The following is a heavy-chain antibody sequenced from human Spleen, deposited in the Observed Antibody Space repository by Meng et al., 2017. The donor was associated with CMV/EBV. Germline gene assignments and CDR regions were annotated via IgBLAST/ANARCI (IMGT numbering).Heavy chain of an antibody. Sequence: LSLTCAASGFAFSTCAMSWVRQAPGKGLEWVSVIYSGGVATYYADSVKGRFTISRDNSNNTLFLQMDSLGAEDTAVYYCAKIGSFTYYYYGMDVWGQGTTVTVSS. CDR1: GFAFSTCA. V-gene: IGHV3-23*03. D-gene: IGHD1-26*01. CDR3: AKIGSFTYYYYGMDV. J-gene: IGHJ6*02. CDR2: IYSGGVAT.